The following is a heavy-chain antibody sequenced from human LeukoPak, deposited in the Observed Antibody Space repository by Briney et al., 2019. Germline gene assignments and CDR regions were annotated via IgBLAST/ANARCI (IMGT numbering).Heavy chain of an antibody. V-gene: IGHV4-30-4*07. D-gene: IGHD4-23*01. CDR3: ASTTVGLTGTSISFDY. J-gene: IGHJ4*02. Sequence: SETLSLTCAVSGGSISSGGYSWSWIRQPPGKGLEWIGYIYYSGSTYYNPSLKSRVTISVDTSKNQFSLKLSSVTAADAAVYYCASTTVGLTGTSISFDYWGQGTLVTVSS. CDR2: IYYSGST. CDR1: GGSISSGGYS.